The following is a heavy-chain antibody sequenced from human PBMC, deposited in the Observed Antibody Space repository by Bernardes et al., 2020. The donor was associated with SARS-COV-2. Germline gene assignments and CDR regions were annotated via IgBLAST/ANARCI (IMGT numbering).Heavy chain of an antibody. CDR3: VRAGTTKRNAMDV. V-gene: IGHV3-74*01. CDR1: GLTLSSHW. J-gene: IGHJ6*02. D-gene: IGHD2-8*01. Sequence: GGSLRLSCAASGLTLSSHWMHWVRQAPGKGLVWVSRINSDGSRTDYADSVKDRFTISRDNAKKTVYLQMNSLRGDDTAVYYCVRAGTTKRNAMDVWGQGTTVNVSS. CDR2: INSDGSRT.